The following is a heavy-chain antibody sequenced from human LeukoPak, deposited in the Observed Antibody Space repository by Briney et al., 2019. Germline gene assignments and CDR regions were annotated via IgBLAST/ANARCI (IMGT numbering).Heavy chain of an antibody. V-gene: IGHV3-30-3*01. Sequence: GGSLRLSCAASGFTFSSYAMHWVRRAPGKGLEWVAVISYDGSNKYYADSVKGRFTISRDNSKNTLYLQMNSLRAEDTAVYYCASLYSGSYFAIVTGFDYWGQGTLVTVSS. CDR3: ASLYSGSYFAIVTGFDY. CDR2: ISYDGSNK. J-gene: IGHJ4*02. D-gene: IGHD1-26*01. CDR1: GFTFSSYA.